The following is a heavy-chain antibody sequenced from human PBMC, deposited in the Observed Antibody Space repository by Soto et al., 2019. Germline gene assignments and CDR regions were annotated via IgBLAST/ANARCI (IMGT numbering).Heavy chain of an antibody. V-gene: IGHV4-34*01. CDR1: GGSFSGYY. CDR2: INHSGST. CDR3: ARVSGIYYYGMGV. Sequence: SETLSLTCAVYGGSFSGYYWSWIRQPPGKGLEWIGEINHSGSTNYNPSLKSRVTISVDTSKNQFSLKLSSVTAADTAVYYCARVSGIYYYGMGVWGQGTTVTVSS. J-gene: IGHJ6*02. D-gene: IGHD3-10*01.